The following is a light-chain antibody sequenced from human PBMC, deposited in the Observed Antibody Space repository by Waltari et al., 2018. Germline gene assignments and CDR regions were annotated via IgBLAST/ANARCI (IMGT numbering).Light chain of an antibody. Sequence: QAALTQSPSVSGSPGQSVTISCTGTSSDIGGYNRVAWYQQHPGKAPKLMIYEVSKRPPGVSHRFSVSKSGNTASLTISGLQAEDEADYYCSSYASSSTVLFGGGTRLTVL. V-gene: IGLV2-14*01. CDR1: SSDIGGYNR. CDR3: SSYASSSTVL. J-gene: IGLJ2*01. CDR2: EVS.